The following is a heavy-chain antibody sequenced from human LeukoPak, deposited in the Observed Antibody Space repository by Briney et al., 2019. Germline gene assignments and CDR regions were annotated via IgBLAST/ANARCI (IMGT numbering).Heavy chain of an antibody. CDR2: IYYSGST. Sequence: SETLSLTCTVSGGSISSYYWSWIRQPPGKGLEWIGYIYYSGSTNYNPSLKSRVTISVDTSKNQFSLKLSSVTAADTAVYYCARGPYDSSGYFYWGQGTLVTVSS. D-gene: IGHD3-22*01. CDR1: GGSISSYY. V-gene: IGHV4-59*08. CDR3: ARGPYDSSGYFY. J-gene: IGHJ4*02.